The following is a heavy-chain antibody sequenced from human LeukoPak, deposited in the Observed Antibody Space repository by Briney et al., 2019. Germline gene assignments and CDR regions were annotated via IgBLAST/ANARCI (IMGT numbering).Heavy chain of an antibody. CDR1: GGSISSSSYY. CDR3: ARPSQCYYYMDV. D-gene: IGHD6-19*01. V-gene: IGHV4-39*02. J-gene: IGHJ6*03. Sequence: KASETLSLTCTVSGGSISSSSYYWGWIRQPPGKGLEWIGNIFYTGSTYYHPSLKSRVSISVDTSKNHFSLKLSSVTASDTAVYYCARPSQCYYYMDVWGKGTTVTVSS. CDR2: IFYTGST.